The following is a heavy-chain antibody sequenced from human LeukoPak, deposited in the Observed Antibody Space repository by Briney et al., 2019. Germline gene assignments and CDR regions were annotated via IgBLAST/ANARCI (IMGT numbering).Heavy chain of an antibody. Sequence: SQTLSLTCTVSGGSISSDGYYWSWIRQHPGKGLEWIGYIYYSGSTYYNPSLKSRVTISVDTSKNQFSLKLSSVTAADTAVYYCARAVAGYSGYELYYFDYWGQGTLVTVSS. V-gene: IGHV4-31*03. CDR3: ARAVAGYSGYELYYFDY. D-gene: IGHD5-12*01. CDR1: GGSISSDGYY. J-gene: IGHJ4*02. CDR2: IYYSGST.